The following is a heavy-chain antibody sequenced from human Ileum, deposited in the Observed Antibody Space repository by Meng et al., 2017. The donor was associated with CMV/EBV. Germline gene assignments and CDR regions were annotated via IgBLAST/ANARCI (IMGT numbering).Heavy chain of an antibody. V-gene: IGHV3-53*01. J-gene: IGHJ4*02. Sequence: GGSLRLSCAASGFTFDDYGMSWVRQAPGKGLEWVSAIYSGGRTYYADSVKGRFTISRDNSKNMMYLQMNSLRAEDTAVYYCAKKYTGSFDYWGQGTLVTVSS. CDR2: IYSGGRT. CDR1: GFTFDDYG. D-gene: IGHD1-26*01. CDR3: AKKYTGSFDY.